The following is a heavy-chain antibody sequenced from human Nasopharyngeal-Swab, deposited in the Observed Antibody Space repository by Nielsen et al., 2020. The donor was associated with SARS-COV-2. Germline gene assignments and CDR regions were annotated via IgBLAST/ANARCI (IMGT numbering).Heavy chain of an antibody. Sequence: GESLKISCAASVFTFSSYAMSWVREAPGTGLEWVSGISGCGGSTYYADSVKGRFTISRDNSKNTLYLQMNSLRAEDTAVYYCAKGPLRTTVPDYFDYWGQGTLVTVSS. CDR3: AKGPLRTTVPDYFDY. V-gene: IGHV3-23*01. D-gene: IGHD4-17*01. CDR1: VFTFSSYA. CDR2: ISGCGGST. J-gene: IGHJ4*02.